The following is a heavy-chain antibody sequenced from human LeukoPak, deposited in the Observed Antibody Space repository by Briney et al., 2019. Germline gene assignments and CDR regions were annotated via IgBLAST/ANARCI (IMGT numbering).Heavy chain of an antibody. CDR2: FDPEDGET. J-gene: IGHJ5*02. Sequence: ASVKVSCKVSGYTLTELSMHWVRQAPGKGLAWMGGFDPEDGETIYAQKFQGRVTMTEDTSTDTAYMELSSLRAEDTAVYYCATILYDSNYWFDPWGQGTLVTVSS. CDR1: GYTLTELS. V-gene: IGHV1-24*01. D-gene: IGHD3-22*01. CDR3: ATILYDSNYWFDP.